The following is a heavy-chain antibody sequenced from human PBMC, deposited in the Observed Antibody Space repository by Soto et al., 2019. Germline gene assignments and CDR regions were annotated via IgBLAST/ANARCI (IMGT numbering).Heavy chain of an antibody. Sequence: EAQLLESGGGLVQSGGSLRLSCVASGFTFSTYAMSWVRQAPGKGLEWVSAISAGGGSTYYADSVKGRFTISRDNSINTLYLQMNSLRTEDTAVYYCAHPRGYGVFDAYDIWGQGAMVTVSS. CDR2: ISAGGGST. J-gene: IGHJ3*02. CDR3: AHPRGYGVFDAYDI. D-gene: IGHD4-17*01. V-gene: IGHV3-23*01. CDR1: GFTFSTYA.